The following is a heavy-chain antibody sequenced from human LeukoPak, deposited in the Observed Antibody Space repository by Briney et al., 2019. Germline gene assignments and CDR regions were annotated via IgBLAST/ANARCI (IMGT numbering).Heavy chain of an antibody. Sequence: SETLSLTCTVSGGSISSYYWSWIRQPPGKGLEWIGYIYYSGSTNYNPSLKSRVTISVDTSKNQFSLKLSSVTATGTAVYYCAGGPYYFDSSGYYYANAFDIWGQGTMVTVSS. CDR3: AGGPYYFDSSGYYYANAFDI. D-gene: IGHD3-22*01. CDR1: GGSISSYY. CDR2: IYYSGST. V-gene: IGHV4-59*01. J-gene: IGHJ3*02.